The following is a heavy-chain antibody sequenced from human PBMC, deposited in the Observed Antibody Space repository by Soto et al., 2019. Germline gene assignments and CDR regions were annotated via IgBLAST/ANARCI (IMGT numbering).Heavy chain of an antibody. D-gene: IGHD6-13*01. CDR1: GDSVPSNSAA. J-gene: IGHJ5*02. V-gene: IGHV6-1*01. CDR3: ARDPSSSWRSWFDP. Sequence: QTLSLTCAIFGDSVPSNSAAWNWISQSPSRGLEWLGRTYYRSKWYKDYAVSVKSRITINPDTSTNQFSLQLNSVTPEDTAVYYGARDPSSSWRSWFDPCGQGTLGTVSS. CDR2: TYYRSKWYK.